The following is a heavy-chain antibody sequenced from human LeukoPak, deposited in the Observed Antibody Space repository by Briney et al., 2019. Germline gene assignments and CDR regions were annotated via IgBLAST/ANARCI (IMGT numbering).Heavy chain of an antibody. CDR1: GGSISSYY. D-gene: IGHD1-26*01. CDR2: IYYSGST. J-gene: IGHJ4*02. CDR3: ARDRPNGIVTY. V-gene: IGHV4-59*01. Sequence: SETLSLTCTVSGGSISSYYWSWIRQPPGKGLEWIGYIYYSGSTNYNPSLKSRVTISVDTSRDQFSLKLSSVTAADTAVYYCARDRPNGIVTYWGQGTLVTVSS.